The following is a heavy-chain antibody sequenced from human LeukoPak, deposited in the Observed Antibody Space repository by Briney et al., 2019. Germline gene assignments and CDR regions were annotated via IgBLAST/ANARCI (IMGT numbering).Heavy chain of an antibody. V-gene: IGHV4-59*08. CDR1: GGSLSSYY. J-gene: IGHJ5*02. CDR2: IYYSGST. Sequence: SETLSLTCTVSGGSLSSYYWNWIRQPPGKGLEWIGHIYYSGSTTYNPSFKSRVAISVDTSKNQYSLKLSSVTAADTAVYYCARLRSGWYGDWSDPWGQGTLVTVSS. CDR3: ARLRSGWYGDWSDP. D-gene: IGHD6-19*01.